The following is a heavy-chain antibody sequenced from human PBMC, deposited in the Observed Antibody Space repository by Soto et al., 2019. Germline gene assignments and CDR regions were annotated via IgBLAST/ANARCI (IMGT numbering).Heavy chain of an antibody. CDR1: GFTFSNYA. CDR2: ISGSDGST. V-gene: IGHV3-23*01. J-gene: IGHJ4*02. Sequence: SLRLSCAASGFTFSNYAMSWVRQAPGKGLEWVSVISGSDGSTYYADSVKGRFTISRDNSKNTLYLQMNSLRAEDTAVYYCAKDQGYYTNYVPFDYWGQGVLVTVSS. D-gene: IGHD4-4*01. CDR3: AKDQGYYTNYVPFDY.